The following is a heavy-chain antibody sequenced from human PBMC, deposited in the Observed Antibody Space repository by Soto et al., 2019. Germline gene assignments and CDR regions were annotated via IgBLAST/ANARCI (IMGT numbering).Heavy chain of an antibody. CDR2: ISSSGSTI. CDR3: AREGEYGGTPGAFDL. V-gene: IGHV3-48*03. J-gene: IGHJ3*01. Sequence: GGSLRLSCAASGFTFSSYEMNWVRQAPGKGLEWVSYISSSGSTIYYADSVKGRFTISRENAKNSFSLHMNSLRAGDTAIYYCAREGEYGGTPGAFDLWGQGQWSPS. CDR1: GFTFSSYE. D-gene: IGHD3-16*01.